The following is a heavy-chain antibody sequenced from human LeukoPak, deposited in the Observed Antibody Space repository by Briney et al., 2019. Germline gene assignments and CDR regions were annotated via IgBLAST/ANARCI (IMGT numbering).Heavy chain of an antibody. V-gene: IGHV1-2*02. CDR2: INPNSGYT. D-gene: IGHD6-13*01. CDR1: GYTFTCYY. Sequence: GASVKVSCKASGYTFTCYYIHWVRQAPGQGLEWIGWINPNSGYTDYAQKFQGRATMTRDTSISTVYMELSRLKSDDTAVYYCARDDASSWSSDFDYWGQGTLVTVSS. CDR3: ARDDASSWSSDFDY. J-gene: IGHJ4*02.